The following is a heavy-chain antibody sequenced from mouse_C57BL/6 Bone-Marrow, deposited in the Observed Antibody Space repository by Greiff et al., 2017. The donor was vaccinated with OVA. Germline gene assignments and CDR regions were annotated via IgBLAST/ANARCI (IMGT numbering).Heavy chain of an antibody. Sequence: QVQLQQPGAELVRPGSSVKLSCKASGYTFTSYWMDWVKQRPGQGLEWIGNIYPSDSETHYNQKFKDKATLTVDKSSSTAYMQLSSLTSEDSAVYYCARSPLYYYGTPLYDYWGQGTTLTVSS. D-gene: IGHD1-1*01. J-gene: IGHJ2*01. CDR2: IYPSDSET. CDR3: ARSPLYYYGTPLYDY. CDR1: GYTFTSYW. V-gene: IGHV1-61*01.